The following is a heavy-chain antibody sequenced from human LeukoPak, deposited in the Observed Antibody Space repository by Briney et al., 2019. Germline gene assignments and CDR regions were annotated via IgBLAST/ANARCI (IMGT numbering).Heavy chain of an antibody. Sequence: GGSLRLSCAASGFTFSDYYMSWIRQAPGKGLEWVSYISSSGSTIYYAGSVKGRFTISRDNAKNSLYLQMNSLRAEDTAVYYCARSSGWSWDYFDYWGQGTLVTVSS. V-gene: IGHV3-11*01. CDR1: GFTFSDYY. J-gene: IGHJ4*02. CDR3: ARSSGWSWDYFDY. CDR2: ISSSGSTI. D-gene: IGHD6-19*01.